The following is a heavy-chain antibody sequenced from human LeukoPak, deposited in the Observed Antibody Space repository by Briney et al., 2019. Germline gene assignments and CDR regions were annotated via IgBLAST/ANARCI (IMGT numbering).Heavy chain of an antibody. V-gene: IGHV4-34*01. D-gene: IGHD3-3*01. CDR1: GGSFSGYY. CDR2: INHSGST. J-gene: IGHJ4*02. Sequence: SETLSLTCAVYGGSFSGYYWSWIRQPPGKGLEWIGEINHSGSTNYNPSLKSRVTISVDTSKNQFSLKLSSVTAADTAVYYCARAPITIFGVVDYYFDYWGQGTLVTVSS. CDR3: ARAPITIFGVVDYYFDY.